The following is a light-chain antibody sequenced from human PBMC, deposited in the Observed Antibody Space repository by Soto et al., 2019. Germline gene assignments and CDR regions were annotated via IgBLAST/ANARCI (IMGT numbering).Light chain of an antibody. CDR2: GTG. CDR3: QSYDSSLSGVV. Sequence: QSVLTQPPSVSGAPGQRVIISCTGSSSNIGAGYDVHWSQQLPRTAPKLLMLGTGTRPSGVPDRVSGSKSGTSASLAITRLKAEDESDYYCQSYDSSLSGVVFGGGTKVTVL. CDR1: SSNIGAGYD. J-gene: IGLJ2*01. V-gene: IGLV1-40*01.